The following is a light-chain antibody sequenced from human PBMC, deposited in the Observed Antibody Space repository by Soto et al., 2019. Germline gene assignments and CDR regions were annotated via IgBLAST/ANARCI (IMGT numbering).Light chain of an antibody. CDR3: QQASSLPLT. CDR2: SAS. CDR1: QGIGSW. J-gene: IGKJ4*01. V-gene: IGKV1-12*01. Sequence: IPIRQSPSPLSASVVDTVPITCRASQGIGSWLAWYHQIPGKAPKLLIYSASSLQSGTPSRFTGRGSGAAFTLTITNLQPEDVGVYHCQQASSLPLTFGGGTKVDI.